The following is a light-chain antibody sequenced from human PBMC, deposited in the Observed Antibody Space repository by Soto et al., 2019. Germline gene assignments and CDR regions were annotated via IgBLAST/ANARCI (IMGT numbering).Light chain of an antibody. CDR3: QQYGSSGT. J-gene: IGKJ1*01. CDR2: GAS. V-gene: IGKV3-20*01. Sequence: ILLTQSPCTLSLSPGERATLSCRASQSVSNNYLAWYQQKPGQAPSLLIYGASNRATGIPDRLSGSGSGTDFTLTISRLEPEDFAVYDCQQYGSSGTFGQGTKVDIK. CDR1: QSVSNNY.